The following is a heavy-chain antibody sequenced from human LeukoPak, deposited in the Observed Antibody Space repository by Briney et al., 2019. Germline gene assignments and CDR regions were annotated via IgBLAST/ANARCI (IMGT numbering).Heavy chain of an antibody. Sequence: ASVTVSFTASVYTFTDYYMHWVRQAPGQGLEWMGWINPNSGGTNYAQKFQGRVTMTRDTSISTAYMELSRLRSDDTAVYYCARGYRGYSYGLNWFDPWGQGTLVTVSS. CDR2: INPNSGGT. CDR1: VYTFTDYY. CDR3: ARGYRGYSYGLNWFDP. V-gene: IGHV1-2*02. J-gene: IGHJ5*02. D-gene: IGHD5-18*01.